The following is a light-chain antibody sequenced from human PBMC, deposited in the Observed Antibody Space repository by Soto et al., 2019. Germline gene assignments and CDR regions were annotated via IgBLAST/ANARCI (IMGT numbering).Light chain of an antibody. V-gene: IGKV3-11*01. CDR3: QQRSNQWT. CDR2: DAS. Sequence: EIVLTQSPATLSLSPGESATLSCRASQSVSSYLAWYQQKPGQAPRLLIYDASNRATGIPARFSGSGSGTDFTLTISSLEPEDFAVYYCQQRSNQWTFGQGTKVEIK. J-gene: IGKJ1*01. CDR1: QSVSSY.